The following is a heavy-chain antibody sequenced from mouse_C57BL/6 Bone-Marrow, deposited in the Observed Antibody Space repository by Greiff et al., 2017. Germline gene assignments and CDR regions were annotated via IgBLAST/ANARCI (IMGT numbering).Heavy chain of an antibody. Sequence: RVEPGASVKISCKASGYAFSSSWMNWVKQRPGKGLGWIGRIYPGDGDTNYNGKFTGKATLTADKSSSTAYMQLSSLSSEDSAVYFCASYGWFSYWGQGTLVTVSA. V-gene: IGHV1-82*01. CDR1: GYAFSSSW. CDR3: ASYGWFSY. CDR2: IYPGDGDT. D-gene: IGHD1-1*01. J-gene: IGHJ3*01.